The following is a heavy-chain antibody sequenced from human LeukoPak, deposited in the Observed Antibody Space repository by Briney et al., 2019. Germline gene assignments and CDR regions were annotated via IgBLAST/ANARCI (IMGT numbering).Heavy chain of an antibody. D-gene: IGHD2-2*01. CDR2: INHSGST. CDR3: ARGRDIVVVPAAIGERPYYYYGMDV. V-gene: IGHV4-34*01. J-gene: IGHJ6*02. CDR1: GGSFSGYY. Sequence: SETLSLTCAVYGGSFSGYYWSWIRQPPGKGLEWIGEINHSGSTNYNPSLKSRVTISVDTSKNQFSLKLSSVTAADTAVYYCARGRDIVVVPAAIGERPYYYYGMDVWGQGTTVTLSS.